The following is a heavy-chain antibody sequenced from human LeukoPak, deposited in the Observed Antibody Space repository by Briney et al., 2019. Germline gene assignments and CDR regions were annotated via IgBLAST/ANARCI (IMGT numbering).Heavy chain of an antibody. V-gene: IGHV4-59*01. CDR1: GVSISSYY. CDR2: TYYSGST. Sequence: PSETLSLACTVSGVSISSYYWSWIRQPPGKGLEWVGCTYYSGSTNYNPSLKSRVTISVDTSKNQFPLKLSSVNAADTAVYYCARGPDVWSGYPYYFDYWGQGTLVTVSS. J-gene: IGHJ4*02. D-gene: IGHD3-3*01. CDR3: ARGPDVWSGYPYYFDY.